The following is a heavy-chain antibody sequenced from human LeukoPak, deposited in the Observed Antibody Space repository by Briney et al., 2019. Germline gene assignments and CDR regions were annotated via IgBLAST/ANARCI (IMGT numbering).Heavy chain of an antibody. Sequence: KPAETLSLTCTVSGYSISSGYYWGWIRQPPGKGLEWIGSIFHSGRTYYNPSLKSRVTIPLDTSKNQFSLQLSSVTAADTAVYYYAREDPLRFLEWLFSSYFDFWGRGTLVTVSS. V-gene: IGHV4-38-2*02. CDR1: GYSISSGYY. CDR3: AREDPLRFLEWLFSSYFDF. J-gene: IGHJ4*02. D-gene: IGHD3-3*01. CDR2: IFHSGRT.